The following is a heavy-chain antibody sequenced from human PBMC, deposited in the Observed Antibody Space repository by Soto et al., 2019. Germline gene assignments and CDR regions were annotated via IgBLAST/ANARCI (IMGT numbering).Heavy chain of an antibody. CDR3: VRDDAGGPNALEM. CDR2: ILSDGSRD. CDR1: GFTFRNYG. D-gene: IGHD2-15*01. Sequence: QMQLVESGGGVVQPGRSLRLSCAASGFTFRNYGMHWVRQAPGKGLEWVSLILSDGSRDYYRDSVKGRFTISRDNSRNSLYLQMHSLRDDDTALYYCVRDDAGGPNALEMWGQGTMVSVSS. J-gene: IGHJ3*02. V-gene: IGHV3-33*01.